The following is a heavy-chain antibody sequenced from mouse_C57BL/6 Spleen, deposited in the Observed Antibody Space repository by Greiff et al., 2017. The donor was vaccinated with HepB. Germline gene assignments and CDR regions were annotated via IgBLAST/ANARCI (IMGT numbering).Heavy chain of an antibody. D-gene: IGHD1-1*01. J-gene: IGHJ1*03. V-gene: IGHV1-55*01. CDR2: IYPGSGST. CDR1: GYTFTSYW. Sequence: QVQLQQPGAELVKPGASVKMSCKASGYTFTSYWITWVKQRPGQGLEWIGAIYPGSGSTNYNEKCKSKATLTVDTSSSTAYLQRSILTSEDSAVYYGAGYSGSSYVEYFDVWGTGTTVTVSS. CDR3: AGYSGSSYVEYFDV.